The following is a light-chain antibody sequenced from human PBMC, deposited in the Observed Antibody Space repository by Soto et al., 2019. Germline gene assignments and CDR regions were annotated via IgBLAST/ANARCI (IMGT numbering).Light chain of an antibody. CDR1: SSDIGDYNY. Sequence: QSALTQPASVSGSPGQSITISCTGSSSDIGDYNYVSWYKQHPGKAPKLMIYDVSNRPSGVSNRFSGSKSGNTASLTISGLQAEDEADYYCSSYTSNNFVIFGGGTKLTV. V-gene: IGLV2-14*03. CDR3: SSYTSNNFVI. CDR2: DVS. J-gene: IGLJ2*01.